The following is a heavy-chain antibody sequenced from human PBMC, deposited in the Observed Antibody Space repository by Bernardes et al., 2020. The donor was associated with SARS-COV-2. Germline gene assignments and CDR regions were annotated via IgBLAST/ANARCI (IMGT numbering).Heavy chain of an antibody. CDR3: ARGPAALCGMDV. D-gene: IGHD2-2*01. CDR2: IYYSGST. Sequence: SETLSLTCSVSGDSFSSYYWSWIRQPPGKGLEWIGYIYYSGSTNYNPSLKSRVTMSVDTSKNQFSLKLNSVTAADTAVYYCARGPAALCGMDVWGQGTTVTVSS. CDR1: GDSFSSYY. J-gene: IGHJ6*02. V-gene: IGHV4-59*01.